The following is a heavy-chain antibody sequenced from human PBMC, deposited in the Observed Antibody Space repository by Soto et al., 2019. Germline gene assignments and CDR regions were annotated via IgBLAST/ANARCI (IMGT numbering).Heavy chain of an antibody. CDR3: ARDSDDYGDYGWYFDL. CDR1: GFTFSKYW. D-gene: IGHD4-17*01. V-gene: IGHV3-7*01. CDR2: IKQDGSTK. J-gene: IGHJ2*01. Sequence: EVQLVESGGGLVQPGGSLRLSCAASGFTFSKYWLSWVRQAPGKGLEWLADIKQDGSTKYFLDSVKGRFTISRDNAENSLSLQMNSLRAEDTAVYYCARDSDDYGDYGWYFDLWGRGTLVTISS.